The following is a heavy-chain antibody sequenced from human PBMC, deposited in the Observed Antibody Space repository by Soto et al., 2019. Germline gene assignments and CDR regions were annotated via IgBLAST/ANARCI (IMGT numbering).Heavy chain of an antibody. J-gene: IGHJ5*02. D-gene: IGHD2-21*01. CDR1: GFSLTTSGVG. CDR2: VYWNHDK. V-gene: IGHV2-5*01. CDR3: VHEYSSSNWFGP. Sequence: SGPTLVNPTQTLTLTCTFSGFSLTTSGVGVGWIRQSPGKALEWLALVYWNHDKRYNSSLKTRLTISKDTSKNQVVLTMADMDPVDTATYFCVHEYSSSNWFGPRRQLPLFPASS.